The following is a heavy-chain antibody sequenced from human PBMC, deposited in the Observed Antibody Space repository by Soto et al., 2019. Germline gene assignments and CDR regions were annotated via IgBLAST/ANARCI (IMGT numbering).Heavy chain of an antibody. Sequence: ASVKVSCKASGYSFTGYSMHWVRQAPGQGLEWMGGFNPKNGETNYARKFQGRVTMIEDTSTDTAYMELSNLKSDDTAVYYCGTVAYSSGWYFDYWGQGTLVTVSS. CDR3: GTVAYSSGWYFDY. CDR2: FNPKNGET. D-gene: IGHD6-19*01. CDR1: GYSFTGYS. J-gene: IGHJ4*02. V-gene: IGHV1-2*02.